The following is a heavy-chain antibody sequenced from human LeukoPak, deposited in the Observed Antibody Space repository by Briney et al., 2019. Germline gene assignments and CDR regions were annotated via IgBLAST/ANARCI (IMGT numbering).Heavy chain of an antibody. Sequence: PGGSLRLSCAASGFTFSNAWMSWVRQAPGKGLEWVGRIKSKTDGGTTDYAAPVKGRFTISRDDSKNTLYLRMNSLKTEDTAVYYCTTVSHTLDIVVVPAAIGYWGQGTLVTVSS. D-gene: IGHD2-2*01. CDR3: TTVSHTLDIVVVPAAIGY. CDR1: GFTFSNAW. CDR2: IKSKTDGGTT. V-gene: IGHV3-15*01. J-gene: IGHJ4*02.